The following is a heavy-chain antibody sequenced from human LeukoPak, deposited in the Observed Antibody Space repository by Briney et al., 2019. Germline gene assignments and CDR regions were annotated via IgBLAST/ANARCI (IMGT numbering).Heavy chain of an antibody. Sequence: GGSLRLSCAASGFTLSSYWMSWVRQAPGKGLEWVANIKQDGSEKYYVDSVKGRFTISRDNAKNSLYLQMNSLRAEDTAVYFCARGTNWSPLDFDYWGQGTQVTVSS. J-gene: IGHJ4*02. V-gene: IGHV3-7*01. D-gene: IGHD1-20*01. CDR1: GFTLSSYW. CDR2: IKQDGSEK. CDR3: ARGTNWSPLDFDY.